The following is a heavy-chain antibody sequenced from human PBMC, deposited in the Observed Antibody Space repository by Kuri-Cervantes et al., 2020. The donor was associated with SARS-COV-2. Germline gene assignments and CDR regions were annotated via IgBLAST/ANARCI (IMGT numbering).Heavy chain of an antibody. CDR1: GFTFSSCS. J-gene: IGHJ5*01. CDR3: AKDRVGVQDS. Sequence: GGSLRLSCAASGFTFSSCSMHWVRLAPGKGLEWVAFISYDGSSEYYADSVRGRFTVSRDNSKNTLYIQVNSLRADDTAVYYCAKDRVGVQDSWGQGTQVTVSS. V-gene: IGHV3-30*04. D-gene: IGHD2-8*01. CDR2: ISYDGSSE.